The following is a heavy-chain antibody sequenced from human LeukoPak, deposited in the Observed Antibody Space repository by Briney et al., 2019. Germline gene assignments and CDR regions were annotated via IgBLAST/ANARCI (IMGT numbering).Heavy chain of an antibody. D-gene: IGHD6-25*01. J-gene: IGHJ4*02. CDR2: INPKNGGT. CDR1: GYNFAHN. CDR3: VVSIQAAAIPTFDS. Sequence: ASVKVSCKASGYNFAHNIHWVRQAPGQGHEFMGWINPKNGGTKYAQNFQGRVTMTRDTSISTVYMELSSLGSDDTAVYYCVVSIQAAAIPTFDSWGQGTLVTVSS. V-gene: IGHV1-2*02.